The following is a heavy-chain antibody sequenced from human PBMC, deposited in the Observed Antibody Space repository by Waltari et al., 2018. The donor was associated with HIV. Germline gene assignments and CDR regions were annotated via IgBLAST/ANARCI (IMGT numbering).Heavy chain of an antibody. CDR3: ARVALPAAIHYGMDA. Sequence: QVQLVQSGAEMKKPGASVKVSCKASGSSFITYDIHWVRQAPGQGLEWMGRINPNNAGTNYPQKFQGRVTMTRDTSINTVYMELIRLRPDDTAVYYCARVALPAAIHYGMDAWGQGTTVTVSS. V-gene: IGHV1-2*06. CDR1: GSSFITYD. CDR2: INPNNAGT. D-gene: IGHD2-2*01. J-gene: IGHJ6*02.